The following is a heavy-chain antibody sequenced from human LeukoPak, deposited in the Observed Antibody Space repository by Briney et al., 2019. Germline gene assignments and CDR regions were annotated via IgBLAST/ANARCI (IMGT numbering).Heavy chain of an antibody. CDR1: GFTFSSYS. D-gene: IGHD3-3*01. Sequence: GGSLRLSCAASGFTFSSYSMNWVRQAPGKGLEWVSYISSSSTIYYADSVKGRFTISRDNAKNSLYLQMNSLRAEDTAVYYCARFWYYDFWSGSYFDYWGQGTLVTVSS. V-gene: IGHV3-48*01. CDR2: ISSSSTI. J-gene: IGHJ4*02. CDR3: ARFWYYDFWSGSYFDY.